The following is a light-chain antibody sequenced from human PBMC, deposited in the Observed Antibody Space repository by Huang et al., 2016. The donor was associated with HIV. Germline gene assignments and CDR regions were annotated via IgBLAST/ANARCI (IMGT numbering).Light chain of an antibody. CDR1: QSVSSY. Sequence: EIVLTQSPATLYSSPGERDTLSCRASQSVSSYLAWYQQKPGQAPRLLIYDASNRATGIPARCSGIGSGTDFTLTISSLEPEDFAVYYCQQRSNGITFGQGTRLEIK. CDR2: DAS. V-gene: IGKV3-11*01. J-gene: IGKJ5*01. CDR3: QQRSNGIT.